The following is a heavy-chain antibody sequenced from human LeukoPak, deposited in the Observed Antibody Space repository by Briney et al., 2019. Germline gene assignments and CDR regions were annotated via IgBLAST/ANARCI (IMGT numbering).Heavy chain of an antibody. CDR3: AKGDEGGAYRTDF. J-gene: IGHJ4*02. CDR2: ISASGGRT. CDR1: GFTFSRYV. Sequence: GGSLRLSCAASGFTFSRYVMSWVRQAPGEGLEWVSAISASGGRTYYTDSVEGRFTISRDNSRDTVYLQLSNLRDEDTAVYYCAKGDEGGAYRTDFWGPGTRVTVSS. V-gene: IGHV3-23*01. D-gene: IGHD2-21*01.